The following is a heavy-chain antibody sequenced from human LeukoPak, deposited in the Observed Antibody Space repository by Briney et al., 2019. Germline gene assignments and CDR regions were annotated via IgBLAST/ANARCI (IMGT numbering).Heavy chain of an antibody. D-gene: IGHD2-15*01. CDR2: IYYNGST. CDR1: GGSISSYY. V-gene: IGHV4-59*01. CDR3: ASTESSLGYCSGGSCHALSDY. J-gene: IGHJ4*02. Sequence: SETLSLTCIVSGGSISSYYWSWIRQPPGKGLEWIGNIYYNGSTNYNPSLKSRVSMSLDTSKNQFSLKLTSVTTADTALYYCASTESSLGYCSGGSCHALSDYWGQGTLVTVSS.